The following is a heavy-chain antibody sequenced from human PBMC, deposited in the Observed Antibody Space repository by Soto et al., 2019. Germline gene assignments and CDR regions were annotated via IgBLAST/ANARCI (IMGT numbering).Heavy chain of an antibody. V-gene: IGHV4-39*01. CDR2: VFFMGNT. D-gene: IGHD6-25*01. CDR3: VRLTSRIAAASDGRSNYLDT. J-gene: IGHJ4*02. Sequence: SETLSLTCSVSGGSVTSGSSYWGWVRQAPGKGLEWIGDVFFMGNTWYNADLKARLTISVDTSNDQFSLRLSSVTAADTAFYFCVRLTSRIAAASDGRSNYLDTWGQGTLVTVS. CDR1: GGSVTSGSSY.